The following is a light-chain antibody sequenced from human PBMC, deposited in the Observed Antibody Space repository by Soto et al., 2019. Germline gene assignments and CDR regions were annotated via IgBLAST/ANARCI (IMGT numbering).Light chain of an antibody. CDR1: QSVGSNF. CDR2: GAS. V-gene: IGKV3-20*01. CDR3: QQFESSVT. Sequence: EVVLTQSPVSLSLSPGERATFSCRASQSVGSNFFAWYQQKPGQAPRLLIYGASSRATGLPDRFSGSGSGTDFTLTISRLEPEDFAVYYCQQFESSVTFGQGTKVEI. J-gene: IGKJ1*01.